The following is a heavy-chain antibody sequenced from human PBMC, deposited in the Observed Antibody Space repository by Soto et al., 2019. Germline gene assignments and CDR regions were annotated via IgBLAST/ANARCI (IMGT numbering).Heavy chain of an antibody. D-gene: IGHD2-21*02. CDR3: AIDACCCGGDCYSLVY. CDR2: IFPRLGTT. CDR1: GGAFNNYP. Sequence: SVKVSRKASGGAFNNYPISWVRQVPGQGLEWMGGIFPRLGTTTYAQKEQGRVSMTADESTSTVYMELSGLRSEDTAIYYCAIDACCCGGDCYSLVYWGQGTLVTVSS. J-gene: IGHJ4*02. V-gene: IGHV1-69*13.